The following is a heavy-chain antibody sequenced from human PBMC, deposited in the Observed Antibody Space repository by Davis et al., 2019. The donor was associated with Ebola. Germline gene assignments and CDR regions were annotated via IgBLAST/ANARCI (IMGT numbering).Heavy chain of an antibody. V-gene: IGHV3-74*01. J-gene: IGHJ3*02. CDR1: GSTFSSYW. CDR2: INSNGGSA. Sequence: GESLKISCAASGSTFSSYWIHWVRQAPGKGLVWVSRINSNGGSAIYADSVKGRFTISRDNAKNTLYLQMNSLRAEDTALYYCAREDVTFDIWGQGTMVTVSS. CDR3: AREDVTFDI.